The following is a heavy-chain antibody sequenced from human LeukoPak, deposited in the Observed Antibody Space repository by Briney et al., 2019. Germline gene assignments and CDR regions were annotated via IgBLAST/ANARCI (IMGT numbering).Heavy chain of an antibody. Sequence: GGSLRLSCAASGFTFSSYAMHWARQAPGKGLEYVSAISCKGGSTYYANSVKGRFTISRDNSKNTLYLQMGSLRAEDMAVYYCARDKITIFGVAFYYGMDVWGQGTTVTVSS. CDR3: ARDKITIFGVAFYYGMDV. D-gene: IGHD3-3*01. CDR2: ISCKGGST. CDR1: GFTFSSYA. V-gene: IGHV3-64*01. J-gene: IGHJ6*02.